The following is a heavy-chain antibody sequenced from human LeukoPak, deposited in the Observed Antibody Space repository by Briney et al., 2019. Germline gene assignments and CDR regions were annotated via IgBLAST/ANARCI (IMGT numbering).Heavy chain of an antibody. D-gene: IGHD6-13*01. V-gene: IGHV4-39*01. J-gene: IGHJ5*02. CDR1: GGSISSSSYY. Sequence: MPSETLSLTCTVSGGSISSSSYYWGWIRQPPGKGLEWIGSIYYSGSTYYNPSLKSRVTISVDTSKNQFSLKLSSVTAADTAVYYCARLAAAGLDWFDPWGQGTLVTVSS. CDR2: IYYSGST. CDR3: ARLAAAGLDWFDP.